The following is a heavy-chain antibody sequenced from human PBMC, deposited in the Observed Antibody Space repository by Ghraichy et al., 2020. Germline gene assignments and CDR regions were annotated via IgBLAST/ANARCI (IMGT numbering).Heavy chain of an antibody. J-gene: IGHJ4*02. CDR2: IFYTGTA. V-gene: IGHV4-59*01. Sequence: SETLSLTCSVSGGSMSPFHWSWVRKSPGKGLEWIGNIFYTGTATYNSALKSRVTISIDTSTNQFSLKLRSMTAADTAVYYCARVMTSYCGGDCYSHYFAFWGQATLVTASS. CDR3: ARVMTSYCGGDCYSHYFAF. CDR1: GGSMSPFH. D-gene: IGHD2-21*02.